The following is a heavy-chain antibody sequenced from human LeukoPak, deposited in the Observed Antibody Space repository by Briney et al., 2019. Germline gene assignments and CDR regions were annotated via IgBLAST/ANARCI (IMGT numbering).Heavy chain of an antibody. CDR1: GYTFTSYG. CDR3: ARGGFYYDSSGYYHLDP. V-gene: IGHV1-18*01. J-gene: IGHJ5*02. D-gene: IGHD3-22*01. CDR2: ISAYNGNT. Sequence: ASVKVSCKASGYTFTSYGISWVRQAPGQGLEWMGWISAYNGNTNYAQKLQGRVTMTTDTSTSTAYMELRSLRSDDTAVYYCARGGFYYDSSGYYHLDPWGQGTLVTVSS.